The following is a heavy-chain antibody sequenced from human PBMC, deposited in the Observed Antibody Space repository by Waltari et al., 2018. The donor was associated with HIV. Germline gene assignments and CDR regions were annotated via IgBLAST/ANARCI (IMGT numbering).Heavy chain of an antibody. Sequence: EVQLVESGGGLVKPGGSLRLSCAASGFTFNNAWMTWVRQAPGKGLEWGGRIKSKTDGGTTDYAAPVKGRFTISRDDSKNTLYLQMNSLNTEDTAVYYCTTALLDYWGQGTLVTVSS. J-gene: IGHJ4*02. CDR1: GFTFNNAW. CDR3: TTALLDY. CDR2: IKSKTDGGTT. V-gene: IGHV3-15*01.